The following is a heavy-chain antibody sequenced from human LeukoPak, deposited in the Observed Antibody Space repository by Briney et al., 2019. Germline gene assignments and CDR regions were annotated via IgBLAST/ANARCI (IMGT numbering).Heavy chain of an antibody. Sequence: ASVKVSCKASGYTFTSYDINWVRQATGQGLEWMGWMNPNSGNTGYAQKFQGRVTITRNTSISTAYMELSSLRSEDTAVYYCARTGRIAARYCYYYMDVWGKGTTVTVSS. CDR2: MNPNSGNT. CDR3: ARTGRIAARYCYYYMDV. D-gene: IGHD6-6*01. J-gene: IGHJ6*03. V-gene: IGHV1-8*03. CDR1: GYTFTSYD.